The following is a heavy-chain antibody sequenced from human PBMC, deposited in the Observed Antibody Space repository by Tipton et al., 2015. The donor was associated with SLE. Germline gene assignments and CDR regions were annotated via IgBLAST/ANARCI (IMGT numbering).Heavy chain of an antibody. J-gene: IGHJ4*02. V-gene: IGHV4-61*02. Sequence: LRLSCTVSGGSISSGSYYWSWIRQPAGKGLEWIGRIYTSGSTNYNPSLKSRVTISVDTSKNQFSLKLSSVTAADTAVYYCARDNWGADYWGQGTLVTVSS. CDR1: GGSISSGSYY. CDR2: IYTSGST. CDR3: ARDNWGADY. D-gene: IGHD7-27*01.